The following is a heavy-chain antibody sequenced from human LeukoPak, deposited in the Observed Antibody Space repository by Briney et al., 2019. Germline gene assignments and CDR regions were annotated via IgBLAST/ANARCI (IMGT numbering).Heavy chain of an antibody. D-gene: IGHD3/OR15-3a*01. Sequence: SETLSLTCTVSGVSISSSNSYWGWIRQPPGKGLEWIGSIYYTGNTYYNASLKSRVTISIDTSKNQISLRLTSVTATDTAIYYCTRQTGSGLFILPGGQGTLVTVSS. J-gene: IGHJ4*02. V-gene: IGHV4-39*01. CDR1: GVSISSSNSY. CDR2: IYYTGNT. CDR3: TRQTGSGLFILP.